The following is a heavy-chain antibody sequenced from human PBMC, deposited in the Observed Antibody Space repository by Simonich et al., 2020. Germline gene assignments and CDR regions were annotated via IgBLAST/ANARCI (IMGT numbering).Heavy chain of an antibody. V-gene: IGHV3-21*01. J-gene: IGHJ4*02. D-gene: IGHD5-18*01. CDR1: GFTFSSYS. CDR3: ARDVDTAMVFDY. CDR2: IGSSSSNI. Sequence: EVQLVESGGGLVKPGGSLRLSCAASGFTFSSYSMNWVRQAPGRGRDGVSSIGSSSSNIYYANSVKGRFTISRDNAKNSLYLQMNSLRDEDTAVYYCARDVDTAMVFDYWGQGTLVTVSS.